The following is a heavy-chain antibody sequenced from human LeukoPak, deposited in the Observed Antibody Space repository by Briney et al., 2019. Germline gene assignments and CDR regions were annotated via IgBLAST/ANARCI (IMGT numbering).Heavy chain of an antibody. CDR2: MSSSDDGR. J-gene: IGHJ4*02. CDR3: AKAPVTSCRGAFCYPFDY. Sequence: GGSLRLSCVASGFTFSDYYMSWVRQAPGKGLEWVSAMSSSDDGRYYAASVRGRFTISRDTSRSTLYLQMNSLRAEDAAVYYCAKAPVTSCRGAFCYPFDYWGQGTLVTVSS. D-gene: IGHD2-15*01. V-gene: IGHV3-23*01. CDR1: GFTFSDYY.